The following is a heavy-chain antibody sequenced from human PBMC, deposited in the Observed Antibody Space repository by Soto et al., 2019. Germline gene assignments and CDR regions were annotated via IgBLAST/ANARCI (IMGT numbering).Heavy chain of an antibody. V-gene: IGHV3-30*04. J-gene: IGHJ4*02. D-gene: IGHD1-26*01. CDR3: ARSRNSAVADSFDF. CDR1: GFTFMNYA. Sequence: WGSLRLSCAASGFTFMNYAIHCGRHSPVKGLEWVAVISRDGSHKYYLDSVKGRFTISRDNSKDTVNLLMNSLRDDDSAMYYCARSRNSAVADSFDFWGQGTLVTVSS. CDR2: ISRDGSHK.